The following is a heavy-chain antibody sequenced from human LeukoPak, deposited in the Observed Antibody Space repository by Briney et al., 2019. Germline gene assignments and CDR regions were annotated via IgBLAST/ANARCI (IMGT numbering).Heavy chain of an antibody. D-gene: IGHD3-22*01. CDR3: ATSYYYDSSGYYYGFDY. CDR2: IYYSGST. Sequence: MASETLSLTCTVSGGSVSSGSYYWSWIRQPPGKGLEWIGYIYYSGSTNYNPSLKSRVTISVDTSKNLFSLKLSSVTAADTAVYYCATSYYYDSSGYYYGFDYWGQGTLVTVSS. V-gene: IGHV4-61*01. J-gene: IGHJ4*02. CDR1: GGSVSSGSYY.